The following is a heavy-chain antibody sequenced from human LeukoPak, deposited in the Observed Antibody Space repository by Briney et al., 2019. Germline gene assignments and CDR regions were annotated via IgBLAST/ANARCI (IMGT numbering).Heavy chain of an antibody. CDR3: AKGIVVAPDVTPFDY. Sequence: GGSLRLSCAASGFIFSDYYMNWVRQAPGKGLEWVSGISGRGASKYYADSVKGRFTISRDNSKNTLYLQMNSLRAEDTAVYYCAKGIVVAPDVTPFDYWGQGTLVTVSS. D-gene: IGHD2-2*01. V-gene: IGHV3-23*01. J-gene: IGHJ4*02. CDR1: GFIFSDYY. CDR2: ISGRGASK.